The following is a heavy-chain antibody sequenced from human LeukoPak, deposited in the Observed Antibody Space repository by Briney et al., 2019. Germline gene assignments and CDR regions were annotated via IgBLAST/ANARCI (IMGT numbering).Heavy chain of an antibody. D-gene: IGHD2-15*01. Sequence: GWSLRLSCAASGFAFSSYAMHWVRQAPGKGLEWVSFITGDNGTIYYVDSMKGRFTISRDNAKNSLYLQIDNLRAEDTAVYYCARDRMGGSFDYWGQGTPVTVSS. CDR2: ITGDNGTI. CDR3: ARDRMGGSFDY. V-gene: IGHV3-48*01. J-gene: IGHJ4*02. CDR1: GFAFSSYA.